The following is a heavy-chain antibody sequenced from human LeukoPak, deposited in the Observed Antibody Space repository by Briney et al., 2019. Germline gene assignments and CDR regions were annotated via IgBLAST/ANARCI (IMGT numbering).Heavy chain of an antibody. CDR1: GITFSSYG. CDR3: VKPSGSY. J-gene: IGHJ4*02. Sequence: GGSLRLSCAASGITFSSYGMHWVRQAPGKGLEWVAVISYDGSNKYYADSVKGRFTISRDNSKNTLYLQMNSLRAEDTAVYYCVKPSGSYWGQGTLVTVSS. V-gene: IGHV3-30*18. D-gene: IGHD1-26*01. CDR2: ISYDGSNK.